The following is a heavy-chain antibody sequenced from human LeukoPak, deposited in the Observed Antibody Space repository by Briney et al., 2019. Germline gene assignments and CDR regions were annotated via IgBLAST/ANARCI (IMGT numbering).Heavy chain of an antibody. J-gene: IGHJ4*02. Sequence: EGSLRLSCAASGFTFSNYWMHWVRQAPGKGLVWVARIDTEGSSTLYADSVKGRFTISRDNAKNTVYLQVNRLRAEDTAVYYCARGIIVSVGMDYWGQGTLLTVSS. CDR1: GFTFSNYW. D-gene: IGHD5/OR15-5a*01. V-gene: IGHV3-74*01. CDR3: ARGIIVSVGMDY. CDR2: IDTEGSST.